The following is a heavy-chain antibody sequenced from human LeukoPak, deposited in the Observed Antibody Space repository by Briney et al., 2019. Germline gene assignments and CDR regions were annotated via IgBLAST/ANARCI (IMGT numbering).Heavy chain of an antibody. CDR2: IGTSSTTI. D-gene: IGHD2-2*01. V-gene: IGHV3-48*01. CDR1: GFTFSSYT. J-gene: IGHJ4*02. CDR3: ANHLACGSTSCPPFDY. Sequence: SGGSLRLSCAASGFTFSSYTMNWVRQPPGKGLEWVSNIGTSSTTIYYADSVKGRFTISRDNAKNSLYLQMNSLRAEDTAVYYCANHLACGSTSCPPFDYWGQGTLVTVSS.